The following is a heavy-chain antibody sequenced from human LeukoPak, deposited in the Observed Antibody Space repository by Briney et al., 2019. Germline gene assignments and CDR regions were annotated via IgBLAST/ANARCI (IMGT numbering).Heavy chain of an antibody. CDR3: ARGPYFDPAALFYD. V-gene: IGHV1-46*01. CDR1: GFIFTNYY. CDR2: INPDTGST. Sequence: ASVKVSCKASGFIFTNYYMHWVRQAPGQGHEWMGIINPDTGSTTYAQKFQGRVAMTRDTSTRTIHMELSSLRSEDTAVYYCARGPYFDPAALFYDWGQGTLVSVSS. J-gene: IGHJ4*02. D-gene: IGHD3-22*01.